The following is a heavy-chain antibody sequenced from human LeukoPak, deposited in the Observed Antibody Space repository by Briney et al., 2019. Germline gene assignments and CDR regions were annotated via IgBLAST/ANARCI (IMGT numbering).Heavy chain of an antibody. V-gene: IGHV1-24*01. CDR2: FDPEDGET. J-gene: IGHJ6*02. CDR1: GYTLTELS. CDR3: ARPHYYYYGMDV. Sequence: ASVKVSCKVSGYTLTELSMHWVRQAPGKGLEWMGGFDPEDGETIYAQKFQGRVTMTEDTSTDTAYMELSSLRSEDTAVYYCARPHYYYYGMDVWGQGTTVTVSS.